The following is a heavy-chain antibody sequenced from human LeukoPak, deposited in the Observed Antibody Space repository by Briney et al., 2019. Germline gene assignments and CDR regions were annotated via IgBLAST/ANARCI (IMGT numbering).Heavy chain of an antibody. V-gene: IGHV1-18*01. J-gene: IGHJ4*02. Sequence: ASVKVSCKASGGTFSSYAISWVRQAPGQGLEWMGWISGYNGNTNFAQKFQGRVTMTTDTSTSTAYMEVRSLRSDDTAVYYCARDRYGVRSGSCDYWGQGTQVTVSS. D-gene: IGHD1-26*01. CDR1: GGTFSSYA. CDR3: ARDRYGVRSGSCDY. CDR2: ISGYNGNT.